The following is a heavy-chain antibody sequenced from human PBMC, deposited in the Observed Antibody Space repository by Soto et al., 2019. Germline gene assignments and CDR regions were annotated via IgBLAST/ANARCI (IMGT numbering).Heavy chain of an antibody. CDR1: GFTFGDYY. D-gene: IGHD3-16*01. J-gene: IGHJ4*02. CDR3: ARARERQLWTLEF. CDR2: INPSGGGA. Sequence: QVQLVQSGAEVKRPGASVNITCKASGFTFGDYYIHWVRQAPGQGLGWLGVINPSGGGASNTRKSQGRITMTRKTTTGTVFMELNSLRSEDTAVYYCARARERQLWTLEFWGQGAMVTVSS. V-gene: IGHV1-46*01.